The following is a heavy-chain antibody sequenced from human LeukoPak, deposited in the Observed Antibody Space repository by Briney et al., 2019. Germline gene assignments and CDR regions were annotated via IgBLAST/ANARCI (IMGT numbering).Heavy chain of an antibody. J-gene: IGHJ5*02. Sequence: GGSLRLSCAASGFTFSGSAMHWVRQASGKGLEWVGRIRSKANSYATAYAASVKGRFTISRDNAKNTLYLQMNSLRAEDTAVYYCARMWSSGWYRWFDPWGQGTLVTVSS. CDR3: ARMWSSGWYRWFDP. V-gene: IGHV3-73*01. CDR2: IRSKANSYAT. CDR1: GFTFSGSA. D-gene: IGHD6-19*01.